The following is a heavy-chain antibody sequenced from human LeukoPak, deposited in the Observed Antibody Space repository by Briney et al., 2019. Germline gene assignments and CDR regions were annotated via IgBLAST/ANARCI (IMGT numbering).Heavy chain of an antibody. J-gene: IGHJ4*02. V-gene: IGHV3-74*01. CDR2: IKSDGSST. CDR3: SRSPYLHYSGSYVYFDY. CDR1: GFTFSSYW. Sequence: GGSLRLSCAASGFTFSSYWIHWIRQAPGKGLVWVSRIKSDGSSTNYADSVKGRFTISRDNAKNTLYLQMNSLRAEDTAVYYCSRSPYLHYSGSYVYFDYWGQGTLVTVSS. D-gene: IGHD1-26*01.